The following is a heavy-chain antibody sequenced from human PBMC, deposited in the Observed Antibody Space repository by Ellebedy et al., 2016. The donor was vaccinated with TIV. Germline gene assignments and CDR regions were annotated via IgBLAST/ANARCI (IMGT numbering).Heavy chain of an antibody. V-gene: IGHV3-48*02. CDR3: ARSTFATTVGYYYGMDV. CDR1: GFTFSSYS. D-gene: IGHD4-11*01. CDR2: ISSSSSTI. J-gene: IGHJ6*02. Sequence: GESLKISCAASGFTFSSYSMNWVRQAPGKGLEWVSYISSSSSTIYYADSVKGRFTISRDNAKNSLYLQMNSLRDEDTAVYYCARSTFATTVGYYYGMDVWGQGTTVTVSS.